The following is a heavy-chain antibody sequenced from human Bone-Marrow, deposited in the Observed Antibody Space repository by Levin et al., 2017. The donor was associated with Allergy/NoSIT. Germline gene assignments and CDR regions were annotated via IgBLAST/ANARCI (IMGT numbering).Heavy chain of an antibody. Sequence: PGGSLRLSCASSAFTFSDYSMNWVRQAPGKGLEWISYINGRSNTIYYSDSVKGRFIISRDNVKNSLYLQMNNLRVEDTAVYFCARAGQELRGGGGRPYYYYYYGLDVWGQGTTVTVSS. CDR2: INGRSNTI. CDR1: AFTFSDYS. D-gene: IGHD1-7*01. V-gene: IGHV3-48*04. CDR3: ARAGQELRGGGGRPYYYYYYGLDV. J-gene: IGHJ6*02.